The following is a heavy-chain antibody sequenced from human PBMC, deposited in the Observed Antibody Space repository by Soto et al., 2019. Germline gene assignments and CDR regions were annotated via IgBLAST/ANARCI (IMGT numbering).Heavy chain of an antibody. Sequence: GGSLRLSCAASGFTFSSYGMHWVRQAPGKGLEWVAVIWYDGSNKYYADSVKGRFTISRDNSKNTLYLQMNSLRAEDTAVYYCARSLGYCSSTSCYVTGDYYYYGMDVWGQGTTVTVSS. CDR1: GFTFSSYG. V-gene: IGHV3-33*01. CDR2: IWYDGSNK. J-gene: IGHJ6*02. CDR3: ARSLGYCSSTSCYVTGDYYYYGMDV. D-gene: IGHD2-2*01.